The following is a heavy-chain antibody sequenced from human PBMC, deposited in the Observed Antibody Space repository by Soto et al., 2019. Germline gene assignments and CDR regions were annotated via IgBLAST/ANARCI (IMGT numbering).Heavy chain of an antibody. CDR1: GFTFSSYA. D-gene: IGHD6-13*01. CDR2: ISGSGGST. Sequence: PGGSLRLSCAASGFTFSSYAMSWVRQATGKGLEWVSAISGSGGSTYYADSVKGRFTISRDNSKNTLYLQMNSLRAEDTAVYYCASRRVYSSSGFHTDYYYYYGMDVWGQGTTVTVSS. V-gene: IGHV3-23*01. J-gene: IGHJ6*02. CDR3: ASRRVYSSSGFHTDYYYYYGMDV.